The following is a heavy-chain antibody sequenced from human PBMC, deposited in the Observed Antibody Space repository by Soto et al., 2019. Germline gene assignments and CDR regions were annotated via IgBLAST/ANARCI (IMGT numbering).Heavy chain of an antibody. J-gene: IGHJ4*02. CDR3: AKVGSERYSGPHSDY. CDR2: ISSSSGST. V-gene: IGHV3-23*01. Sequence: EVQLLESGGGLVQPGGSLRLSCAASGFTFSNYAMNWVRQAPGKGLEWVSTISSSSGSTYYADSVKGRFTISRDTSKNLLYLQRNSMRGDDTAVYYCAKVGSERYSGPHSDYWDQGSLVTISS. D-gene: IGHD5-12*01. CDR1: GFTFSNYA.